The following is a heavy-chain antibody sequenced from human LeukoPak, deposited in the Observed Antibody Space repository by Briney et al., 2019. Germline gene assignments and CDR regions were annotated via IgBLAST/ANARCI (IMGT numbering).Heavy chain of an antibody. CDR2: ISAYNVNT. V-gene: IGHV1-18*04. CDR1: GYTFTSYG. D-gene: IGHD3-10*01. CDR3: ARFTTRWFGELLYYYYGMDV. J-gene: IGHJ6*04. Sequence: ASVKVSCKASGYTFTSYGISWVRQAPGQGLEWMGWISAYNVNTNYAQKLQGRVTMTTDTSTSTAYMELRSLRSDDTAVYYCARFTTRWFGELLYYYYGMDVWGKGTTVTVSS.